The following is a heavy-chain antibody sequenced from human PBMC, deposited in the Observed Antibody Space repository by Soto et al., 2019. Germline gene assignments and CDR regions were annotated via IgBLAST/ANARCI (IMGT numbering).Heavy chain of an antibody. CDR3: ARKAPYYDSSGYSYYGLDV. CDR2: IYSGGST. D-gene: IGHD3-22*01. J-gene: IGHJ6*02. CDR1: GFTFDDYA. V-gene: IGHV3-53*01. Sequence: PGGSLRLSCAASGFTFDDYAMHWVRQAPGKGLEWVSVIYSGGSTYYADSVKGRFTISRYNSKNTLYLQMNSLRAEDTAVYYCARKAPYYDSSGYSYYGLDVWAQGTTVPVSS.